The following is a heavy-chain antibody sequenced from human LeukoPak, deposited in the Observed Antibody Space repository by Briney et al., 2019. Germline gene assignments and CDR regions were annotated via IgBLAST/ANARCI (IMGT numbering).Heavy chain of an antibody. D-gene: IGHD3-10*01. CDR1: GFTFSSFS. CDR2: ITSSSSST. V-gene: IGHV3-48*04. Sequence: GGSLRLSCAASGFTFSSFSMNWVRQAPGKGLEWISYITSSSSSTYYADSVKGRFTISRDNAKNSLYLQMNSLRAEDTAVYYCARGYFQVYYMDVWGKGTTVTVSS. CDR3: ARGYFQVYYMDV. J-gene: IGHJ6*03.